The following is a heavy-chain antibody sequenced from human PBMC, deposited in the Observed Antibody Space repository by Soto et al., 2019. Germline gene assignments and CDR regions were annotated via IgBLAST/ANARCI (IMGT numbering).Heavy chain of an antibody. D-gene: IGHD3-16*01. CDR1: GGSISSYY. V-gene: IGHV4-59*01. CDR2: IYYSGST. Sequence: QVQLQESGPGLVKPSETLSLTCTVSGGSISSYYWSWIRQPPGKGLEWIGYIYYSGSTNYNPSLKSRVTISVDTSKNQFSLKLSSVTAADTAVYYCARIRDGGGYTAFDIWGQGTMVTVSS. CDR3: ARIRDGGGYTAFDI. J-gene: IGHJ3*02.